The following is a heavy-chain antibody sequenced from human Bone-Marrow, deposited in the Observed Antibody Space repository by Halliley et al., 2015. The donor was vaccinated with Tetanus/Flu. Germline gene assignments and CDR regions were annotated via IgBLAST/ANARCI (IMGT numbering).Heavy chain of an antibody. Sequence: APGKGLEWVSVMYGDGNTYYADSMKGRFTISRDNSKNTLYLQMKNLRAEDTAIYHCARGGSSWSGGSYYYYYAMDVWDQGP. V-gene: IGHV3-53*01. J-gene: IGHJ6*02. CDR2: MYGDGNT. D-gene: IGHD6-13*01. CDR3: ARGGSSWSGGSYYYYYAMDV.